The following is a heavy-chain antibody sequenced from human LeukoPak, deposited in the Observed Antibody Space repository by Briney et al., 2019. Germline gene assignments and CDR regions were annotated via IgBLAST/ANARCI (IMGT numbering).Heavy chain of an antibody. D-gene: IGHD5-24*01. Sequence: PGGSLRLSCAPSGFTFSDYYMSCIRQAPGKGLEWVSYISSSGSTIYYADSVKGRFTISRDNANNSLYLQMNSLRAEDTAVYYCARDEYGFGDGYNSGYYFDYWGQGTLVTVSS. CDR3: ARDEYGFGDGYNSGYYFDY. CDR2: ISSSGSTI. V-gene: IGHV3-11*01. CDR1: GFTFSDYY. J-gene: IGHJ4*02.